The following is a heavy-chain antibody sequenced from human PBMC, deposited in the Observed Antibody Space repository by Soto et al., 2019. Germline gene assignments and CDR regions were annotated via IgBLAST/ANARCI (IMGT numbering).Heavy chain of an antibody. CDR1: GFTFSSYG. CDR3: AKDSAGYYYYGMDV. Sequence: GGSLRLSCAASGFTFSSYGMHWVRQAPGKGLEWVAVISYDGSNKYYADSVKGRFTISRDNSKNTLYLQMNSLRAEDTAVYYCAKDSAGYYYYGMDVWGQGTTVTVSS. J-gene: IGHJ6*02. V-gene: IGHV3-30*18. CDR2: ISYDGSNK.